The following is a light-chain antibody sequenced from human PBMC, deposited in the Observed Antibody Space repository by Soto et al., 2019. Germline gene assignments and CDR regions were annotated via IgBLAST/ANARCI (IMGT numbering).Light chain of an antibody. CDR3: QQQGSSPGT. CDR1: QSVSSSY. Sequence: EIVLTQSPGTLSLSPGERATLSCRASQSVSSSYLAWYQQKPGQATRLLIYGASSRATGIPDRFSGSGSGTDFTLTISRLEPEDFAVYYCQQQGSSPGTLRQGTKLEIK. CDR2: GAS. J-gene: IGKJ2*01. V-gene: IGKV3-20*01.